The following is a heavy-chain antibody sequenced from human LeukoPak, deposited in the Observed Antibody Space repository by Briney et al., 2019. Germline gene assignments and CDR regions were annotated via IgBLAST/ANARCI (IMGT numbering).Heavy chain of an antibody. CDR3: AGPRRYDSSGYYEE. D-gene: IGHD3-22*01. Sequence: SETLSLTCTVSGGSISSGDYYWSWIRQPPGKGLEWIGYIYYSGSTYYNPSLKSRVTISVDTSKNQFSLKLSSVTAADTAVYYCAGPRRYDSSGYYEEWGQGTLVTVSS. CDR1: GGSISSGDYY. V-gene: IGHV4-30-4*01. CDR2: IYYSGST. J-gene: IGHJ4*02.